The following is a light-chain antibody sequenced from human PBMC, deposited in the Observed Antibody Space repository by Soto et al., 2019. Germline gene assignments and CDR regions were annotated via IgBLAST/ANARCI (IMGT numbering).Light chain of an antibody. CDR3: QQRADWPPIT. J-gene: IGKJ5*01. Sequence: ETVLTQSPATLSLSPGERATLSCRASQSINYYLAWYQQKPGQAPRLLIYDTSTRATGIPARFSGSGSGTDFTLTIISLEPEDFAVYYCQQRADWPPITFGQGTRLEIK. CDR2: DTS. V-gene: IGKV3-11*01. CDR1: QSINYY.